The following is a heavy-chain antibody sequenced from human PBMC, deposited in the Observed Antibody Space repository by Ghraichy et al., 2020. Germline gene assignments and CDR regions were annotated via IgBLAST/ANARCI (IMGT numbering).Heavy chain of an antibody. CDR2: ISSSSSYI. CDR3: ARESVRLEYYYDSSGYSTFDY. V-gene: IGHV3-21*01. D-gene: IGHD3-22*01. CDR1: GFTFSSYS. J-gene: IGHJ4*02. Sequence: GSLRLSCAASGFTFSSYSMNWVRQAPGKGLEWVSSISSSSSYIYYADSVKGRFTISRDNAKNSLYLQMNSLRAEDTAVYYCARESVRLEYYYDSSGYSTFDYGGQGTPVTVSS.